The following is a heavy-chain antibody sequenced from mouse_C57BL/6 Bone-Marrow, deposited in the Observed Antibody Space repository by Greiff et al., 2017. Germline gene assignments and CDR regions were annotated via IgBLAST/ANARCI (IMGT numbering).Heavy chain of an antibody. Sequence: QVQLQQSGAELVKPGASVKLSCKASGYTFTSYWMHWVKQRPGQGLEWIGMIHPNSGSTNYNEKFKSKATLTVDKSSSTAYMQLSSLTSEDSAVYYCERSLWVTTTFAYWGQGTLVTVSA. J-gene: IGHJ3*01. D-gene: IGHD2-1*01. CDR3: ERSLWVTTTFAY. V-gene: IGHV1-64*01. CDR1: GYTFTSYW. CDR2: IHPNSGST.